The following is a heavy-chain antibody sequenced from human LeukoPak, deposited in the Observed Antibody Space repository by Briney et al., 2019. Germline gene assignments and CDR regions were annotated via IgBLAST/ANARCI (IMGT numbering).Heavy chain of an antibody. CDR2: IYYSGST. CDR3: ARGQQSITMVRVGELAY. Sequence: SETLSPTCTVSGGSISVSGYFWVWIRQPPGKGLEWIGSIYYSGSTYDNPSLKSRVTLSVDTSNNQFSLKLSSVTAADTAVYYCARGQQSITMVRVGELAYWGLGTLVTVSS. CDR1: GGSISVSGYF. J-gene: IGHJ4*02. D-gene: IGHD3-10*01. V-gene: IGHV4-39*01.